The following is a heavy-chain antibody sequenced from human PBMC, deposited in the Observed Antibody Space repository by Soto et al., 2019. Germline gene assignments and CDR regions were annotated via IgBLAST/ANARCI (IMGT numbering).Heavy chain of an antibody. CDR3: AKDNTYYYDSTYFDY. J-gene: IGHJ4*02. D-gene: IGHD3-22*01. CDR2: ISGSGGST. Sequence: PGGSLRLSCAASGFTFSSYAMSWVRQAPGKGLEWVSAISGSGGSTYYADSVKGRFTISRDNSKNTLYLQMNSLRAEDTAVYYCAKDNTYYYDSTYFDYWGQGTLVTVSS. CDR1: GFTFSSYA. V-gene: IGHV3-23*01.